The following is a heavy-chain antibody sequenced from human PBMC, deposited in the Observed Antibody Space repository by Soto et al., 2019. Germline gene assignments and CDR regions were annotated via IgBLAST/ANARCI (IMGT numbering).Heavy chain of an antibody. CDR2: IKSKTDGGTT. D-gene: IGHD1-26*01. J-gene: IGHJ6*03. Sequence: GGSLRLSCAASGFTFSNAWMSWVRQAPGKGLEWVGRIKSKTDGGTTDYAAPVKGRFTISRDDSKNTLYLQMNSLKTEDTAVYYCTTVIRVATDYYYYYMDVWGKGTTVTVSS. CDR3: TTVIRVATDYYYYYMDV. CDR1: GFTFSNAW. V-gene: IGHV3-15*01.